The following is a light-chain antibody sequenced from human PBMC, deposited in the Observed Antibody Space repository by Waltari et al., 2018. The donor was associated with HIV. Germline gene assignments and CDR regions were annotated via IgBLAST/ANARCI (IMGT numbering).Light chain of an antibody. CDR1: SSDVGSYKH. J-gene: IGLJ3*02. CDR3: CSYAGSSTEV. Sequence: QSALTQPASVSGSPGQSITISCTGTSSDVGSYKHVSWYQQHPGKAPKLMIYEVSKRPSGVSNRFSGSKSGNTASLTISGLQAEDEADYYCCSYAGSSTEVFGGGTKLTVL. V-gene: IGLV2-23*02. CDR2: EVS.